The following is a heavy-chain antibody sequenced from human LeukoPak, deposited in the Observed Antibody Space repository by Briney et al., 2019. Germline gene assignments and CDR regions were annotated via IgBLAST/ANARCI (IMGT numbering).Heavy chain of an antibody. CDR2: IWYDGSDK. J-gene: IGHJ4*02. CDR1: GFTFSAYG. CDR3: ARDISSRYFDL. Sequence: GGSLRLSCATSGFTFSAYGMHWVRQAPGQGLEWVAVIWYDGSDKYYADSVKGRFTISRDNSKNKLYLQMNSLRAEDTAVYYCARDISSRYFDLWGQGTLVTVSS. V-gene: IGHV3-33*01.